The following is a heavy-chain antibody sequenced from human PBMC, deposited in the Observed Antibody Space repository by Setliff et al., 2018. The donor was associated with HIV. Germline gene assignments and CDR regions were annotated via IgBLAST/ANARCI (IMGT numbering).Heavy chain of an antibody. CDR3: AREIQNCGANHWYCYMDV. CDR1: GFTFSSYW. V-gene: IGHV3-74*01. CDR2: IETDGTST. Sequence: GGSLRLSCSASGFTFSSYWMHWVRQAPGKGLVWVSRIETDGTSTTYADSVKGRFTISRDNAKNTLYLQMNSLRAEDTAVYYCAREIQNCGANHWYCYMDVWGKGTTVTVSS. D-gene: IGHD4-17*01. J-gene: IGHJ6*03.